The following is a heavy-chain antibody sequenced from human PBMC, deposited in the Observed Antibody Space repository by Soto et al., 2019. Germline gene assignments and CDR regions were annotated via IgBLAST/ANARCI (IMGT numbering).Heavy chain of an antibody. V-gene: IGHV5-51*01. Sequence: GESLKISCKGSGYSFTSYWIGWVRQMPGKGLEWMGIIYPGDSDTRYSPSFQSQVTISADKSISTAYLQWSNLKASDTAMYYCARSPSAAALGGDAFDIWGQGTMVTVSS. CDR3: ARSPSAAALGGDAFDI. D-gene: IGHD2-2*01. J-gene: IGHJ3*02. CDR2: IYPGDSDT. CDR1: GYSFTSYW.